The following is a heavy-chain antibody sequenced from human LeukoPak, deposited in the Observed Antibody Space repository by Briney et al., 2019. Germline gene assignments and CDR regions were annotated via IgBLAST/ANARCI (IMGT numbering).Heavy chain of an antibody. J-gene: IGHJ6*03. CDR3: ARGPRITLIRGGQWYYYMDV. CDR2: IYTSEST. Sequence: PSETLSLTCTVSGGSISSYYWSWIRQPAGKGLEWIGRIYTSESTNYNPSLKSRVTMSVDTSKNQFSLKLSSVTAADTAVYYCARGPRITLIRGGQWYYYMDVWGKGTTVTISS. CDR1: GGSISSYY. V-gene: IGHV4-4*07. D-gene: IGHD3-10*01.